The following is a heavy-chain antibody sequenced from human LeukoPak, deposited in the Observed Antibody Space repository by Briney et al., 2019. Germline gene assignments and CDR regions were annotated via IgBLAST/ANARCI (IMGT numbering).Heavy chain of an antibody. V-gene: IGHV1-2*02. J-gene: IGHJ4*02. CDR1: GYTFTGYY. D-gene: IGHD5-12*01. Sequence: GASVKVSCKASGYTFTGYYMHWVRQAPGQGLEWMGWINPNSGGTNYAQKFQGRVTMTRDTSISTAFMELSRLRSDDTAVYYCATEYSGYDRTFDYWGQGTLVTVSS. CDR2: INPNSGGT. CDR3: ATEYSGYDRTFDY.